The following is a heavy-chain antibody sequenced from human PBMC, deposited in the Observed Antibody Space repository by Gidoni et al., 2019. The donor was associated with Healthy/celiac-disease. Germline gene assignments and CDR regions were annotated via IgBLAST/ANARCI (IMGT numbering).Heavy chain of an antibody. CDR1: GFTFSSYG. Sequence: QVQLVESGGGVVQPGRSPRLSCAASGFTFSSYGMHWVRQAPGKGLEWVAVISYDGSNKYYADSVKGRFTISRDNSKNTLYLQMNSLRAEDTAVYYCAKVGHDYSTYFDYWGQGTLVTVSS. CDR3: AKVGHDYSTYFDY. CDR2: ISYDGSNK. D-gene: IGHD4-4*01. V-gene: IGHV3-30*18. J-gene: IGHJ4*02.